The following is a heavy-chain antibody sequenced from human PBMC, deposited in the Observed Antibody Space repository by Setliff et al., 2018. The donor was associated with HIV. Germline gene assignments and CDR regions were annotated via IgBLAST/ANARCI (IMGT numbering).Heavy chain of an antibody. CDR1: GGSISSYY. D-gene: IGHD3-10*01. Sequence: SETLSLTCTVSGGSISSYYWSWIRQPPGKGLEWIGYIYYSGSTNYNPSLKSRVTISVDTSKNQFSQKLISVTAADTAVYYCARGAELLWFGELHNIPYFDYWGQGTLVTVSS. V-gene: IGHV4-59*01. CDR2: IYYSGST. CDR3: ARGAELLWFGELHNIPYFDY. J-gene: IGHJ4*02.